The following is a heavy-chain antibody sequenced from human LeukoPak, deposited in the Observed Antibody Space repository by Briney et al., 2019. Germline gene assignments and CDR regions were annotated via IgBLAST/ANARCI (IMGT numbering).Heavy chain of an antibody. CDR3: ARSVDWFDP. CDR2: INHSGST. Sequence: SETLSLTCAVYGGSFSGYYWSWIRQPPGKGLEWIGEINHSGSTNYNPSLKSRVTISVDTSKNQFSLKLSSVTAADTAVYYCARSVDWFDPWGQGTLVTVSS. J-gene: IGHJ5*02. CDR1: GGSFSGYY. V-gene: IGHV4-34*01. D-gene: IGHD2-15*01.